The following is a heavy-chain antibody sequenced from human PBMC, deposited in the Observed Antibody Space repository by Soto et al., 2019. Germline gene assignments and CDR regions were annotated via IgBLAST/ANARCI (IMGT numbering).Heavy chain of an antibody. CDR3: VRGEGGSETY. CDR1: GFTLSNHW. V-gene: IGHV3-74*01. CDR2: INSDGSST. Sequence: PWGSLRLCCASCGFTLSNHWIHWVRQAPGKGLVWIPRINSDGSSTTYADSVKGRFTISRDNAKNTLYLQMNSLRAVDTAVYYCVRGEGGSETYWGQGTLVTVSS. J-gene: IGHJ4*02. D-gene: IGHD6-6*01.